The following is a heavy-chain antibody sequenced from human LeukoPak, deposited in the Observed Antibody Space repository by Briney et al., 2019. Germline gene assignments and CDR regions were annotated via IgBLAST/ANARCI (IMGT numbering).Heavy chain of an antibody. D-gene: IGHD5-18*01. Sequence: GGSLRLSCAASGFTFSSYEMNWVRQAPGKGLGWVSYISSSGSTIYYADSVKGRFTISRDNAKNSLYLQMNSLRAEDTAVFYCARDVHSYGYNPIGYYYYYMDVWGKGTTVTVSS. CDR1: GFTFSSYE. J-gene: IGHJ6*03. CDR3: ARDVHSYGYNPIGYYYYYMDV. CDR2: ISSSGSTI. V-gene: IGHV3-48*03.